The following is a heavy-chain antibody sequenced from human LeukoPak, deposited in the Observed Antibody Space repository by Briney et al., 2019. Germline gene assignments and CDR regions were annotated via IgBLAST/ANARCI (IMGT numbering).Heavy chain of an antibody. CDR3: ARAIRGVSGSYDY. CDR2: INAGNGNT. Sequence: ASVKVSYKASGYTFTSYAMHWVRQAPGQRLEWMGWINAGNGNTKYSQKFQGRVTITRDTSASTAYMELSSLRSEDTAVYYCARAIRGVSGSYDYWGQGTLVTVSS. D-gene: IGHD3-10*01. CDR1: GYTFTSYA. J-gene: IGHJ4*02. V-gene: IGHV1-3*01.